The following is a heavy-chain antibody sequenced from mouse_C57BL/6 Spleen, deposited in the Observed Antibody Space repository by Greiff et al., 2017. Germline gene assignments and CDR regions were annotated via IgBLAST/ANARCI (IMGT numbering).Heavy chain of an antibody. CDR3: ARSYYGSWYFDV. CDR2: ISSGSSTI. Sequence: EVQVVESGGGLVKPGGSLKLSCAASGFTFSDYGMHWVRQAPEKGLEWVAYISSGSSTIYYADTVKGRFTISRDNAKNTLFLQMTSLRSEDTAMYYCARSYYGSWYFDVWGTGTTVTVSS. CDR1: GFTFSDYG. V-gene: IGHV5-17*01. J-gene: IGHJ1*03. D-gene: IGHD1-1*01.